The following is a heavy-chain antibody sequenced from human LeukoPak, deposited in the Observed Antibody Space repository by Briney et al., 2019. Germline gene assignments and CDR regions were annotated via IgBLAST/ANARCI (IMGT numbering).Heavy chain of an antibody. Sequence: ASVKVSCKASGYTFTSYYMHWVRQAPGQGLEWMGIINSSGGSTSYAQKFQGRVTMTRDTSTSTVYMELSSLRSGDTAVYYCARGTLFWPVATTTAPHDYWGQGTLVTVSS. J-gene: IGHJ4*02. CDR2: INSSGGST. CDR3: ARGTLFWPVATTTAPHDY. CDR1: GYTFTSYY. V-gene: IGHV1-46*01. D-gene: IGHD2-15*01.